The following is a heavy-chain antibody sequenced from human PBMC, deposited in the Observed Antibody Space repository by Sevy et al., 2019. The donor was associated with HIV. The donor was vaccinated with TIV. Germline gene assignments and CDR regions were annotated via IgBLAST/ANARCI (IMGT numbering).Heavy chain of an antibody. CDR2: SKPSGGST. Sequence: ASVKVSCKASGYTFTSYYMHWVRQAPGQGLEWMGVSKPSGGSTSYAQKFQGRVTMTRDTSTSTVYMELSSLRSEDTAVYYCAGDSDNYDILTGYYPFDYWGQGTLVTVSS. J-gene: IGHJ4*02. CDR1: GYTFTSYY. D-gene: IGHD3-9*01. V-gene: IGHV1-46*01. CDR3: AGDSDNYDILTGYYPFDY.